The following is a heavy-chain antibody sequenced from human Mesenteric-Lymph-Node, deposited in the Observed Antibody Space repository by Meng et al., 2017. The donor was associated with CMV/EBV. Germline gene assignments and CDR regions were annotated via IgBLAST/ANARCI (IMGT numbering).Heavy chain of an antibody. CDR3: VKGLSVPAAPPDY. J-gene: IGHJ4*02. CDR1: GFTFDDYA. CDR2: ISWNSGSI. V-gene: IGHV3-9*01. Sequence: SLKISCVASGFTFDDYAMYWVRQGPGKGLEWVAGISWNSGSIGYADSVKGRFIISRDNAKNSLYLQMNSLRSEDTALYYCVKGLSVPAAPPDYWGQGTLVTVSS. D-gene: IGHD2-2*01.